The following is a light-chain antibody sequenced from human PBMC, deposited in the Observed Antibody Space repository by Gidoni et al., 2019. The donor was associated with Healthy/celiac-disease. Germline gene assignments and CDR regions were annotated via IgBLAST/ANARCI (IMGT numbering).Light chain of an antibody. CDR3: QQRSNWPPSWT. CDR1: QSVSSY. V-gene: IGKV3-11*01. J-gene: IGKJ1*01. Sequence: EVVLTQSPATRSLSPGERATLSCRASQSVSSYLAWYQQKPGQAPRLLIYDASTRATGIPARFSGSGSGTDFTLTISSLEPEDFAVYYCQQRSNWPPSWTFGQXTKVEIK. CDR2: DAS.